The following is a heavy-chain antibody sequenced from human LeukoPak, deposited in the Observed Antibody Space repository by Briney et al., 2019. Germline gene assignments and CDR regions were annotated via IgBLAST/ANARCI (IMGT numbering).Heavy chain of an antibody. Sequence: PSETLSLTCAVYGGSFSGYYWSWIRQPPGKGLEWIGEINHSGSTNYNPSLKSRVTISVDTPKNQFSLKLSSVTAADTAVYYCARGGRGGGSHNHFDYWGQGTLVTVSS. J-gene: IGHJ4*02. CDR2: INHSGST. V-gene: IGHV4-34*01. D-gene: IGHD2-15*01. CDR1: GGSFSGYY. CDR3: ARGGRGGGSHNHFDY.